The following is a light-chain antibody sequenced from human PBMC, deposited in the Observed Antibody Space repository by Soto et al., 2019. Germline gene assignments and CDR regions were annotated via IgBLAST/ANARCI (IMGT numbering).Light chain of an antibody. Sequence: QSVLTQPASVSGSPGQSITFSCTGTSSDVGGYNYVSWYQQHPDKAPKLMIYEVSNRPSGVSNRFSGSKSGNTASLTISGLQAEDEADYYCSSYTSSNTYVFGTG. J-gene: IGLJ1*01. CDR1: SSDVGGYNY. CDR2: EVS. CDR3: SSYTSSNTYV. V-gene: IGLV2-14*01.